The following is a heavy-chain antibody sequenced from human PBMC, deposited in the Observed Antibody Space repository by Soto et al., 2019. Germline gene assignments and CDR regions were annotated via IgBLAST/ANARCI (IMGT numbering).Heavy chain of an antibody. V-gene: IGHV4-59*01. Sequence: SETLSLTCTVSGGSISSYYWSWVRQPPGKGLEWIGYIYYSGSTNYNPSLKSRVTISVDTSKNQFSLKLSSVTAADTAVYYCARSTDSSGWRFDYWGQGTQVTVSS. D-gene: IGHD6-19*01. CDR1: GGSISSYY. J-gene: IGHJ4*02. CDR3: ARSTDSSGWRFDY. CDR2: IYYSGST.